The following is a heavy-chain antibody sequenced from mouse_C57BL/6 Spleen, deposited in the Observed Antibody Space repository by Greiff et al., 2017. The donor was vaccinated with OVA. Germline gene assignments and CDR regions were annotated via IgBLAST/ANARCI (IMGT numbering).Heavy chain of an antibody. V-gene: IGHV5-4*01. Sequence: EVQLVESGGGLVKPGGSLKLSCAASGFTFSSYAMSWVRQTPEKRLEWVATISDGGSYTYYPDDVKGRFTISRDNAKNNLYLQMSHLKSEDTAMDYCARDSSSYWYFDVWGTGTTVTVSS. D-gene: IGHD1-1*01. CDR2: ISDGGSYT. CDR1: GFTFSSYA. J-gene: IGHJ1*03. CDR3: ARDSSSYWYFDV.